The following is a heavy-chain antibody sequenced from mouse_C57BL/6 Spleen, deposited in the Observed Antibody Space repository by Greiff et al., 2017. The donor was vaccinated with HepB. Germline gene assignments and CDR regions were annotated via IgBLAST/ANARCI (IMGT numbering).Heavy chain of an antibody. D-gene: IGHD4-1*01. CDR1: GFTFSDYG. Sequence: EVQRVESGGGLVKPGGSLKLSCAASGFTFSDYGMHWVRQAPEKGLEWVAYISSGSSTTYYADTVKGRFTISRYNAKHTLFLQMTSLRSEDTAMYYGARSLTGTGVDYWGQGTTLTVSS. CDR2: ISSGSSTT. CDR3: ARSLTGTGVDY. J-gene: IGHJ2*01. V-gene: IGHV5-17*01.